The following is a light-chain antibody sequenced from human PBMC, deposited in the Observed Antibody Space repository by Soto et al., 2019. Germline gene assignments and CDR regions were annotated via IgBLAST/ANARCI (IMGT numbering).Light chain of an antibody. CDR3: QQYGNSPIT. V-gene: IGKV3-20*01. CDR2: GAS. J-gene: IGKJ5*01. Sequence: EIVLTQSPVTLSLSPGERGTLSCRASQSVGTSLAWYQQKPGQAPRLLIDGASSRATGVPDRFSGTGSGTDFTLTISRLEPEDFAVFYCQQYGNSPITFGQGTRLEIK. CDR1: QSVGTS.